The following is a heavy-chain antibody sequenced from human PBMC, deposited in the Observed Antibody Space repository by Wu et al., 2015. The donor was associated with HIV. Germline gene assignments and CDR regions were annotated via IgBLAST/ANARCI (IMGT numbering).Heavy chain of an antibody. CDR2: INPNNSAT. V-gene: IGHV1-2*02. Sequence: QVQLVQSGAEVKKPGASVKVSCKASRYTFSGYYMHWVRQAPGQGLEWMGWINPNNSATDYAQKFQGRLTMTRDTSITTAYMELRRLRSDDTAVYYCASLVGAGIVVAGYRYFDLWGRGTLVTVSS. CDR3: ASLVGAGIVVAGYRYFDL. D-gene: IGHD6-19*01. J-gene: IGHJ2*01. CDR1: RYTFSGYY.